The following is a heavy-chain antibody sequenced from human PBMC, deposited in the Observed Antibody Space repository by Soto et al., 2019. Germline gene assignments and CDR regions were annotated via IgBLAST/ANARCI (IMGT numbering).Heavy chain of an antibody. CDR2: IYYSGST. D-gene: IGHD5-12*01. CDR3: ARGDVGYDLNWFDP. Sequence: PSETLSLTCTVAGGSISSGGYYWSWIRQHPGKGLEWIGYIYYSGSTYYNPSFKSRVTISVDTSKNQFSLKLSSVTAADTAVYYCARGDVGYDLNWFDPWGQGTLVTVSS. V-gene: IGHV4-31*03. J-gene: IGHJ5*02. CDR1: GGSISSGGYY.